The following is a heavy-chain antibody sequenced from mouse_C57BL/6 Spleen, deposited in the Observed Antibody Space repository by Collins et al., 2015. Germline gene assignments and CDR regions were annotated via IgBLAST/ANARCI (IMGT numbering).Heavy chain of an antibody. CDR3: ARKVANWDAMDY. J-gene: IGHJ4*01. V-gene: IGHV2-2*02. D-gene: IGHD4-1*01. Sequence: QVQLKQSGPGLVQPSQSLSITCTVSGFSLTSYGVHWVRQSPGKGLEWLGVIWSGGSTDYNAAFISRLSISKDNSKSQVFFKMNSLQANDTAIYYCARKVANWDAMDYWGQGTSVTVSS. CDR1: GFSLTSYG. CDR2: IWSGGST.